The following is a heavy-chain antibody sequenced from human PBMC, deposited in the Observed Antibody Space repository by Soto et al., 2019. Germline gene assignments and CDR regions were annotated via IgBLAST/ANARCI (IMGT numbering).Heavy chain of an antibody. CDR2: ITATSYNT. J-gene: IGHJ5*02. CDR3: CRLADPP. D-gene: IGHD3-9*01. Sequence: PGGSLRLSCAASRFTFSSSAMSWVRQAPGKGLEWVSSITATSYNTYYADSVKGRFTISRDDSKNTLYLQMNSLRAEDTAIYYCCRLADPPWGQGTLVTVSS. CDR1: RFTFSSSA. V-gene: IGHV3-23*01.